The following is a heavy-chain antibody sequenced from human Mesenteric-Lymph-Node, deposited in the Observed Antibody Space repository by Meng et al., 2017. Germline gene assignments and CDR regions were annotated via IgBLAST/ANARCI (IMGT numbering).Heavy chain of an antibody. Sequence: HVLLVQTGSELKKPGASVKVSCKASGYTFSTYTMKWVRQAHGRGLEWMGWISTNTATPTYTQGFTGRFVFSLDTSVSTAYLQISSLMAEDTAVYYCARGGNFDPWGQGTLVTVSS. CDR2: ISTNTATP. CDR3: ARGGNFDP. CDR1: GYTFSTYT. J-gene: IGHJ5*02. V-gene: IGHV7-4-1*02. D-gene: IGHD2/OR15-2a*01.